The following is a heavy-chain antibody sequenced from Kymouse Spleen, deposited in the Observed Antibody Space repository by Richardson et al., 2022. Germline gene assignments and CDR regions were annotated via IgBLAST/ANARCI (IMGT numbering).Heavy chain of an antibody. CDR3: ARGGSSSWPYYYYGMDV. CDR1: GGSFSGYY. Sequence: QVQLQQWGAGLLKPSETLSLTCAVYGGSFSGYYWSWIRQPPGKGLEWIGEINHSGSTNYNPSLKSRVTISVDTSKNQFSLKLSSVTAADTAVYYCARGGSSSWPYYYYGMDVWGQGTTVTVSS. J-gene: IGHJ6*02. D-gene: IGHD6-13*01. CDR2: INHSGST. V-gene: IGHV4-34*01.